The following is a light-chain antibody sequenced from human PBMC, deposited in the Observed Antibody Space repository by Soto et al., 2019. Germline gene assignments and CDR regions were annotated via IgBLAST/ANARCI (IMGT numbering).Light chain of an antibody. Sequence: DIVMTQSPLSLPVTPGEPASSSCRSSQSLLHGNGYNYLDWYLQKLGQSPQLLIYLGSNRASGVPERFSGSGSGTDFTLKISRVEAEDVGVYYCMQALQTPLTFGGGTKVEIK. J-gene: IGKJ4*01. CDR2: LGS. CDR1: QSLLHGNGYNY. V-gene: IGKV2-28*01. CDR3: MQALQTPLT.